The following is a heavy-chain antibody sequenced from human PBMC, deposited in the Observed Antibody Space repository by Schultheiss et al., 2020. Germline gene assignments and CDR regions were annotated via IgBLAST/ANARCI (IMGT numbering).Heavy chain of an antibody. V-gene: IGHV3-11*05. CDR2: ISSSSSYT. CDR3: ARDECSSTSCYYYYYGMDV. D-gene: IGHD2-2*01. Sequence: GGSLRLSCAASGFTFSDYYMSWIRQAPGKGLEWVSYISSSSSYTNYADSVKGQFTISRDNAKNSLYLQMNSLRAEDTAVYYCARDECSSTSCYYYYYGMDVWGQGTTVTVSS. J-gene: IGHJ6*02. CDR1: GFTFSDYY.